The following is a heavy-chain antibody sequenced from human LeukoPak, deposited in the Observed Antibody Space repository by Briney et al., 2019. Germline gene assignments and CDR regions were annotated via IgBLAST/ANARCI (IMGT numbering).Heavy chain of an antibody. CDR3: ARVMVSGAAGMDYFDY. V-gene: IGHV3-66*01. CDR2: IYSGGSA. D-gene: IGHD6-13*01. CDR1: GFTVSTNY. Sequence: GGPLRLSCAASGFTVSTNYMSWVRQAPGKGLEWVSIIYSGGSAYYADSLKDRFTTSRDNSENTVYLQINSLRVEDTAVYYCARVMVSGAAGMDYFDYWGQGTLVTVSS. J-gene: IGHJ4*02.